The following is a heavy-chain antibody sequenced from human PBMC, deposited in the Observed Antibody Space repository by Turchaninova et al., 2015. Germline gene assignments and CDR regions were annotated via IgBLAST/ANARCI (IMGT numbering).Heavy chain of an antibody. V-gene: IGHV3-11*06. D-gene: IGHD5-18*01. J-gene: IGHJ6*02. CDR3: ARGGRGHSYAYGYFGMDV. Sequence: SLKGRFTISRDNAKNSLYLQMNSLRAEDTAVYYCARGGRGHSYAYGYFGMDVWGQGTKVTVSS.